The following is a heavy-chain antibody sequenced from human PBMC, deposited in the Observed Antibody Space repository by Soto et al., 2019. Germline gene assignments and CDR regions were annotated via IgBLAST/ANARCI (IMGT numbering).Heavy chain of an antibody. CDR3: ARDQTDSGGYSDS. D-gene: IGHD2-15*01. V-gene: IGHV3-33*01. Sequence: GGSLRLSCEASGLPFSSFGIHWVRQAPGKGLEWLAIIWNDGSNEYYADSVKGRFTISRDNSKNTVYLQVSNLRAEDTAVYFCARDQTDSGGYSDSWGQGTLVTVSS. CDR2: IWNDGSNE. CDR1: GLPFSSFG. J-gene: IGHJ4*02.